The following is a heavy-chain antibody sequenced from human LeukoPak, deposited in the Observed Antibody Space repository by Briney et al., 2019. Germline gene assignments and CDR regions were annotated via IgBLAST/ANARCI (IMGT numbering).Heavy chain of an antibody. Sequence: PSETLSLTCTVSGRSISSYYWSWIRQPPGKGLEWIGYIYYSGSTNYNPSLKSRVTISVDTSKNQFSLKLSSVTAADTAVYYCARHIEGWSSSGWPYYFDYWGQGTLVTVSS. CDR3: ARHIEGWSSSGWPYYFDY. D-gene: IGHD6-19*01. CDR1: GRSISSYY. V-gene: IGHV4-59*08. J-gene: IGHJ4*02. CDR2: IYYSGST.